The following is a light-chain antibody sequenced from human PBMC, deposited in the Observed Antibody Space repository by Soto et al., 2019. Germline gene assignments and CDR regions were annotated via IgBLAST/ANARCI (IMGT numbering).Light chain of an antibody. CDR3: QQYGSSPMYS. J-gene: IGKJ2*03. V-gene: IGKV3-20*01. CDR1: QSVDSL. CDR2: GAS. Sequence: ETVMTQSSDTLSVSPGERATLSCRASQSVDSLLAWYQQKPGQAPRLLIYGASTRATGIPDRFSGSGSGAAFTLTVSRLEPEDFAVYYCQQYGSSPMYSFGQGTRLEIK.